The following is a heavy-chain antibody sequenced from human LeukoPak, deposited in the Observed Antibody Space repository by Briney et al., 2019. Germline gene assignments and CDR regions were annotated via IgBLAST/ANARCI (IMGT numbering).Heavy chain of an antibody. J-gene: IGHJ4*02. Sequence: ASVKVSCKASGYTFTSYGISWVRQAPGQGLEWMGWISAYNGNTNYAQKLQGRVTMTRDMSTSTVYMELSSLRSEDTAVYYCARSSTVTTSFGFDYWGQGTLVTVSS. D-gene: IGHD4-17*01. CDR2: ISAYNGNT. V-gene: IGHV1-18*01. CDR1: GYTFTSYG. CDR3: ARSSTVTTSFGFDY.